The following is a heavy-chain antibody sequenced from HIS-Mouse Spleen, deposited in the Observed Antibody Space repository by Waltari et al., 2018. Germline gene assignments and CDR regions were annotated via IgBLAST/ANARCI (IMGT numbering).Heavy chain of an antibody. CDR1: GRPFSSYA. CDR2: IIPILGIA. CDR3: ARDQMETGDPDY. V-gene: IGHV1-69*04. J-gene: IGHJ4*02. Sequence: QVQLVQSGAEVKKPGSEVKVSCQAYGRPFSSYAISWVRQAPGQGLEWMGRIIPILGIANYAQKFQGRVTITADKSTSTAYMELSSLRSEDTAVYYCARDQMETGDPDYWGQGTLVTVSS. D-gene: IGHD7-27*01.